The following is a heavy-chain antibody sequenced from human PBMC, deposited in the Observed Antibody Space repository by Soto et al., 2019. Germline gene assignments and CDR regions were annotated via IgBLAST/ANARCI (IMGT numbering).Heavy chain of an antibody. CDR1: GGSVSSGSYY. CDR2: IYYSGST. CDR3: ARVEVAVAAPRDY. V-gene: IGHV4-61*01. J-gene: IGHJ4*02. D-gene: IGHD6-19*01. Sequence: SETLSLTCTVSGGSVSSGSYYWSWIRQPPGKGLEWIGYIYYSGSTNYNPSLKSRVTVSVDTSKNQFSLKLSSVTAADTAVYYCARVEVAVAAPRDYWGQGTLVTVSS.